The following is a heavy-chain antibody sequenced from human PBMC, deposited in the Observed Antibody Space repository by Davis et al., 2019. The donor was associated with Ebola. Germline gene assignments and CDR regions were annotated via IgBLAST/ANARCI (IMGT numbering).Heavy chain of an antibody. Sequence: HTGGSLRLSCAVSGFTFSNYWMHWVRQVPGTGPVWVSRINTDGSAATYADSVRGRFTISRDNAKNTLYLQMNSLRADDTAVYYCASASTWEILDYWGQGTLVTVSS. CDR1: GFTFSNYW. CDR3: ASASTWEILDY. V-gene: IGHV3-74*01. CDR2: INTDGSAA. D-gene: IGHD1-26*01. J-gene: IGHJ4*02.